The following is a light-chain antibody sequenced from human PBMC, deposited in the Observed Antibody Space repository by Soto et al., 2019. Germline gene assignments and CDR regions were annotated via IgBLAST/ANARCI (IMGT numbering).Light chain of an antibody. CDR2: LGS. CDR3: MQTLQAPLT. J-gene: IGKJ4*01. V-gene: IGKV2-28*01. CDR1: QSLLHSNGYNY. Sequence: DIVMTQSPLSLPVTPGEPASISCRSSQSLLHSNGYNYLDWYLQKPAQSPQLLIYLGSNRASGVPDRFSGSRSGTEFTLKISRVEAENVGVYYCMQTLQAPLTFGGGTKVDIK.